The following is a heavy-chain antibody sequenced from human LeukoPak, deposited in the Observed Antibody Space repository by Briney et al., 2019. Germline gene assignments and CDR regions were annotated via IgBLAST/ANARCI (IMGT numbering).Heavy chain of an antibody. Sequence: GESLKISCKGSGYSFTSYWIGWVRQMPGKGLEWMGIIYPGDSDTRYSPSFQGQVTISADKSTSTAYLQWSSLKASDTAMYYCARFLRGYGDYDYFDYWGQGTLVTVSS. D-gene: IGHD4-17*01. CDR2: IYPGDSDT. J-gene: IGHJ4*02. CDR1: GYSFTSYW. CDR3: ARFLRGYGDYDYFDY. V-gene: IGHV5-51*01.